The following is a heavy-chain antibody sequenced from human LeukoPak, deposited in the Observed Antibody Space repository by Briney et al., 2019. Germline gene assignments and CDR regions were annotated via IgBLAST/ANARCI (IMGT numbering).Heavy chain of an antibody. CDR1: GGSISSYH. J-gene: IGHJ6*02. CDR3: ARTEASYSDYGMDV. CDR2: IYYTGST. V-gene: IGHV4-59*12. D-gene: IGHD2-21*01. Sequence: PSETLSLTCTVSGGSISSYHWNWIRQPAGRGLEWIGYIYYTGSTNYNPSLKSRVTISIDTSKNQFSLKVSSVTAADTAVYYCARTEASYSDYGMDVWGHGTTVTVSS.